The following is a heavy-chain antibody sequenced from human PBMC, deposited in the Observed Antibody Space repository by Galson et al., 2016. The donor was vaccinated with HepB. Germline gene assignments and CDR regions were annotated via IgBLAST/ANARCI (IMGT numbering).Heavy chain of an antibody. V-gene: IGHV3-9*01. Sequence: SLRLSCEASGCRFDDYAMGWVRQGPGKGLEWVSHISWNSVTIDYVDSVKGRFTISRDNAKNSLFRPLNNLRRQDTSLYHCVNCSGLEVVNYVDHSRRGTRVTVSA. J-gene: IGHJ4*02. D-gene: IGHD3-10*02. CDR2: ISWNSVTI. CDR3: VNCSGLEVVNYVDH. CDR1: GCRFDDYA.